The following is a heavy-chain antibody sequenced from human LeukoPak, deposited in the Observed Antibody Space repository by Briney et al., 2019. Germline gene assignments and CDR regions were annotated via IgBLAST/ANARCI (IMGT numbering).Heavy chain of an antibody. CDR3: ARQGDVSGNWFDP. D-gene: IGHD3-16*01. Sequence: SETLSLTCTVSGGSISSYYWSWIRQPPGKGPEWIGYIYYSGSTNYNPSLKSRVTISVDTSKNQFSLKLSSVTAADTAVYYCARQGDVSGNWFDPWGQGTLVTVSS. CDR1: GGSISSYY. J-gene: IGHJ5*02. CDR2: IYYSGST. V-gene: IGHV4-59*08.